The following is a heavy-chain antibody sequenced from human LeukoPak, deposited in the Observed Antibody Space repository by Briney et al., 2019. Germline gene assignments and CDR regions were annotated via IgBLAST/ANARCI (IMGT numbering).Heavy chain of an antibody. Sequence: GSLRLSCAASGFPYRNYGMHWVRRAPGKGLEWVTFFRNDGSGKYYADSVRGRFTISRDDSKNTLYLQMNSLRAEDTAVYHCVQDRDWGFGYWGRGTLVTVSS. CDR2: FRNDGSGK. D-gene: IGHD7-27*01. J-gene: IGHJ4*02. CDR3: VQDRDWGFGY. V-gene: IGHV3-30*02. CDR1: GFPYRNYG.